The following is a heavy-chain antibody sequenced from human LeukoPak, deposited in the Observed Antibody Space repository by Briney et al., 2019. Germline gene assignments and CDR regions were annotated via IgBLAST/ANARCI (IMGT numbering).Heavy chain of an antibody. J-gene: IGHJ5*02. V-gene: IGHV1-2*02. D-gene: IGHD6-19*01. CDR2: INPNSGGT. CDR1: GYTFTGYY. CDR3: ARVLKVAGPTTGFDP. Sequence: ASVKVSCKASGYTFTGYYMHWVRQAPGQGLEWMGWINPNSGGTNYAQKFQGRVTMTRDTSISTAYMELSRPRSDDTAVYYCARVLKVAGPTTGFDPWGQGTLVTVSS.